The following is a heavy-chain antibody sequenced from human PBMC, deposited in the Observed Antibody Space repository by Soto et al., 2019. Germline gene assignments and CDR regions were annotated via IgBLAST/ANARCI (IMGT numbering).Heavy chain of an antibody. CDR2: IYHSGST. CDR1: GGSISSSNW. Sequence: SLTCAVSGGSISSSNWWSWVRQPPGKGLEWIGEIYHSGSTNYNPSLKSRVTISVDKSKNQFSLKLSSVTAADTAVYYCAKDLASIYDILTGYYYYYGMDVWGQGTTVTVSS. J-gene: IGHJ6*02. V-gene: IGHV4-4*02. D-gene: IGHD3-9*01. CDR3: AKDLASIYDILTGYYYYYGMDV.